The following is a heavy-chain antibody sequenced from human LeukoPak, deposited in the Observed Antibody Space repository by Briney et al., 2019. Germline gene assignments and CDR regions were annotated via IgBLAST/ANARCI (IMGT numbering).Heavy chain of an antibody. CDR1: GDSISTYY. CDR2: VYYSGST. V-gene: IGHV4-59*08. CDR3: ARAAILTGYGMDV. Sequence: SETLSLTCSVSGDSISTYYWSWIRQPPGKGLEWIGYVYYSGSTNYNPSLKSRLTISVDTSKNQISLKLTSVTAADTAVYYCARAAILTGYGMDVWGQGTTVTVPS. J-gene: IGHJ6*02. D-gene: IGHD3-9*01.